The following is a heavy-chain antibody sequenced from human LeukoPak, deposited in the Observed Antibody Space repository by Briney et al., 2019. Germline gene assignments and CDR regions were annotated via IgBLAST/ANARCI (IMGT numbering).Heavy chain of an antibody. D-gene: IGHD4-23*01. J-gene: IGHJ4*02. CDR3: ATFYGGYSLPVK. Sequence: GGSLRLSCAASGFTFSNAWMSWVRQAPGKGLEWVGRIKSKTDGETIDYAAPVKGRFTISRDDSKHTLSLQMNSLKTEDTAVYYCATFYGGYSLPVKWGQGTLVTVSS. CDR1: GFTFSNAW. V-gene: IGHV3-15*01. CDR2: IKSKTDGETI.